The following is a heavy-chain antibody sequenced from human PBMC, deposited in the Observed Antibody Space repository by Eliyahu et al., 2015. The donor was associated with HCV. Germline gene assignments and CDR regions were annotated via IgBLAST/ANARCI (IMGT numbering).Heavy chain of an antibody. CDR3: ARDARLYYYDSSGYYWFDP. Sequence: QVQLVESGGGVVQPGRSLRLSCAASGFXFSSXGMXWVRQAPGKGLEWVAVISYDGSNKYYADSVKGRFTISRDNSKNTLYLQMNSLRAEDTAVYYCARDARLYYYDSSGYYWFDPWGQGTLVTVSS. CDR2: ISYDGSNK. V-gene: IGHV3-30*03. J-gene: IGHJ5*02. D-gene: IGHD3-22*01. CDR1: GFXFSSXG.